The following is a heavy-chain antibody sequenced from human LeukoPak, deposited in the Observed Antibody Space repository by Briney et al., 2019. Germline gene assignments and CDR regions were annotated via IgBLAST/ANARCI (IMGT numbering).Heavy chain of an antibody. J-gene: IGHJ3*02. CDR1: GFTFSNFA. V-gene: IGHV3-23*01. CDR2: ITGGGTTT. CDR3: ARDPDGDYIGAFEI. Sequence: GGSLRLSCVASGFTFSNFAVMWVRQAPRQGLEFVAAITGGGTTTRYGDSVKGRFTISRDNSKDTLFLQMRSLTAEDTAQYSVARDPDGDYIGAFEIWGHGTGVTVSS. D-gene: IGHD4-17*01.